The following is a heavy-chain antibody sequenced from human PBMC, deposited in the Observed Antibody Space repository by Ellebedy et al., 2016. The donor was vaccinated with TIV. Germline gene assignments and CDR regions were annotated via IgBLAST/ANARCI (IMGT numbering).Heavy chain of an antibody. CDR3: ASGGQIREAAY. D-gene: IGHD2-15*01. Sequence: PGGSVRLSCAASGFTINDKYMGWIRQAPGKGLEWLSYIRGDSVYTNYADAVKGRFTTSRDNAQNSLYLQMNSLGVEDTAIYFCASGGQIREAAYWGQGTLVTVSS. CDR2: IRGDSVYT. V-gene: IGHV3-11*06. J-gene: IGHJ4*02. CDR1: GFTINDKY.